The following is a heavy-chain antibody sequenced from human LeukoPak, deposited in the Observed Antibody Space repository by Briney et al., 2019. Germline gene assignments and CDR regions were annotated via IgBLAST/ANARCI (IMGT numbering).Heavy chain of an antibody. J-gene: IGHJ4*02. CDR3: ARGFPRYYYDSSGYYYFDY. CDR1: GYTFTSYG. D-gene: IGHD3-22*01. V-gene: IGHV1-18*01. Sequence: GASAKVSCKASGYTFTSYGISWVRQAPGQGLEWMGWISAYNGNTNYAQKLQGRVTMTTDTSTSTAYMELRSLRSDDTAVYYCARGFPRYYYDSSGYYYFDYWGQGTLVTVSS. CDR2: ISAYNGNT.